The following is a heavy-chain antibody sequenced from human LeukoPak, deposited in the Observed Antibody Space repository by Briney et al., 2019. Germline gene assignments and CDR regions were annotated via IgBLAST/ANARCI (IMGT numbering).Heavy chain of an antibody. V-gene: IGHV4-59*12. J-gene: IGHJ4*02. CDR3: AREERQQGSCFDY. D-gene: IGHD6-13*01. CDR1: GGSISTYY. Sequence: PSETLSLACTVSGGSISTYYWSWILQPPGKGLEWIGYLYYNGRTNYNPSLKSRVTLSLDKSKNQFSLKLSSVTAADTAVYYCAREERQQGSCFDYWGQGTLVTVSS. CDR2: LYYNGRT.